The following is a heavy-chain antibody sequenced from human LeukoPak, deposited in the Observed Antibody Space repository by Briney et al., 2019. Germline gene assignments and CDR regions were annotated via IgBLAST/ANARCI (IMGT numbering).Heavy chain of an antibody. CDR2: ISGSDTST. Sequence: PGGSLRLSCAASGFTFNNYAMSWVRQAPGKGLEWVSVISGSDTSTYYADSVKGRFTISRDNAKNSLYLQMNSLRAEDTAVYYCARDYDFWSGYYTGIFDYWGQGTLVTVSS. CDR1: GFTFNNYA. D-gene: IGHD3-3*01. J-gene: IGHJ4*02. CDR3: ARDYDFWSGYYTGIFDY. V-gene: IGHV3-23*01.